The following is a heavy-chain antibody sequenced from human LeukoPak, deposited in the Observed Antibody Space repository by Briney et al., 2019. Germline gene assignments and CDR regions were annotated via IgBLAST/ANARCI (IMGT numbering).Heavy chain of an antibody. CDR2: ISGDGGST. D-gene: IGHD4-17*01. CDR1: GFTFDDYA. J-gene: IGHJ4*02. Sequence: GGPLRLSCAASGFTFDDYAMHWVRQAPGKGLEWVSLISGDGGSTYYADSVKGRFTISRDNSKNSLYLQMNSLRTEDTALYCCAKDYSDYGDSRFDYWGQGTLVTVSS. CDR3: AKDYSDYGDSRFDY. V-gene: IGHV3-43*02.